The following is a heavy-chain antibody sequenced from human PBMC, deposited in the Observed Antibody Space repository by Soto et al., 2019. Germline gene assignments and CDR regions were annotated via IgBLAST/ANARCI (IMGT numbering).Heavy chain of an antibody. Sequence: QVQLQESGPGLVKPSQTLALTCTVSGGSISSGGYFWRWIRQHPGKGFEWIGFIYYSGSTYYNPYLKSRVTISVDTSKNQFSLKLSSVTAADTAVYYCAREGAAPYYFYGMDVWGHGTTVTVS. D-gene: IGHD6-6*01. J-gene: IGHJ6*02. CDR2: IYYSGST. CDR3: AREGAAPYYFYGMDV. CDR1: GGSISSGGYF. V-gene: IGHV4-31*03.